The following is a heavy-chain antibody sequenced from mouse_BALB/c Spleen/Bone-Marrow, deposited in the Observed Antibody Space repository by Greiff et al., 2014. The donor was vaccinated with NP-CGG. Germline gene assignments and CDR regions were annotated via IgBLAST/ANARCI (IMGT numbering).Heavy chain of an antibody. Sequence: QVQLQQSGDELVRPGTSVKMSCKASGYAFTNYLIEWFKQRPGQGLEWIGRINPGIGGTTYNAKFKGKATLTADKSSTTAYMQLSSLTSDDSAVYFCARFTRDYWGQGTTLTVSS. V-gene: IGHV1-54*01. CDR3: ARFTRDY. CDR1: GYAFTNYL. J-gene: IGHJ2*01. CDR2: INPGIGGT.